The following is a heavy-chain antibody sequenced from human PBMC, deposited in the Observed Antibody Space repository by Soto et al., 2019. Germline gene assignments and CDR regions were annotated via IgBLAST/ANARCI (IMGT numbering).Heavy chain of an antibody. J-gene: IGHJ5*02. Sequence: QITLKESGPTLVKPTQTLTLTCTFPGISLSTTGVGVGWIRRPPGNLLEWLALIHWDDDKLYSTSLKSRRTITKDTSNNQVVLPRTNMNTVDTATYYCAHRREYGGTDYARFDPWGQGTLVIFSS. D-gene: IGHD4-17*01. CDR1: GISLSTTGVG. V-gene: IGHV2-5*02. CDR2: IHWDDDK. CDR3: AHRREYGGTDYARFDP.